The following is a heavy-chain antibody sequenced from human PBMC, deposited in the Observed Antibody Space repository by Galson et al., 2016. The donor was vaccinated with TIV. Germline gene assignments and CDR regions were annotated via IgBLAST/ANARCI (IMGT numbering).Heavy chain of an antibody. CDR3: AREGRGAAYPNNFDY. V-gene: IGHV3-53*01. Sequence: SLRLSCAASGFSVSYKHMIWVRQTPGKGLEWVSLIYSNDNTYYADSVKGRFTISRDNSKNTLYLQMNSLTAEDTAIYYCAREGRGAAYPNNFDYWGQGTLATVSS. D-gene: IGHD1-26*01. J-gene: IGHJ4*02. CDR1: GFSVSYKH. CDR2: IYSNDNT.